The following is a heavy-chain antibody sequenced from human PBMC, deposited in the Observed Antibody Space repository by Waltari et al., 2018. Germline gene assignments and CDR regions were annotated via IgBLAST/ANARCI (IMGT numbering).Heavy chain of an antibody. CDR2: IHPGGGDT. Sequence: QVQLVQSGAELKNPGASVRVPCKTSGYTFTNFYFHWVRQAPGQGLEWMGWIHPGGGDTNYAQKFQGRVTLTRDTSIDTAYLELNGLTSDDTAIYYCARDHNWGPDYWVQGTLVTVSS. CDR3: ARDHNWGPDY. CDR1: GYTFTNFY. J-gene: IGHJ4*02. V-gene: IGHV1-2*02. D-gene: IGHD7-27*01.